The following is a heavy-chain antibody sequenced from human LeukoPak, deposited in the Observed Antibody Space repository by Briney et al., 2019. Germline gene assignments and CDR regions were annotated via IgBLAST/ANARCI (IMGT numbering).Heavy chain of an antibody. Sequence: GGSLRLSCAASGFTFSSYGMHWVRPAPGKGLEWVAVIWYDGSNKYYADSVKGRFTISRDNSKNTLYLQMNSLRAEDTAVYYCARDIREVLAYWGQGTLVTVSS. V-gene: IGHV3-33*01. CDR3: ARDIREVLAY. CDR2: IWYDGSNK. D-gene: IGHD3-10*01. J-gene: IGHJ4*02. CDR1: GFTFSSYG.